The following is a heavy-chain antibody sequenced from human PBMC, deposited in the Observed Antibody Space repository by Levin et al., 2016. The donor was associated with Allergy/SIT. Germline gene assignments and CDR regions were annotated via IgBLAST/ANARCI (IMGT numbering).Heavy chain of an antibody. CDR2: ILYDGGNK. CDR3: ARGPHDYGDYEVTYYMDV. CDR1: GFTFTSYA. V-gene: IGHV3-30-3*01. Sequence: GGSLRLSCAASGFTFTSYAMHWVRQAPGKGLEWVAVILYDGGNKYYADSVKGRFTVSRDNSKNTLYLQMSSLRAEDAAVYYCARGPHDYGDYEVTYYMDVWGKGTTVTVSS. J-gene: IGHJ6*03. D-gene: IGHD4-17*01.